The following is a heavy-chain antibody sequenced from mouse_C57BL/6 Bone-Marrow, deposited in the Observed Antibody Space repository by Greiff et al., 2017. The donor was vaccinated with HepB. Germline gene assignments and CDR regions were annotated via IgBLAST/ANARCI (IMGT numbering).Heavy chain of an antibody. J-gene: IGHJ1*03. V-gene: IGHV1-72*01. CDR1: GYTFTSYG. CDR2: IDPNSGGT. D-gene: IGHD1-1*01. CDR3: ARGGAPYYYGSSFYWYFDV. Sequence: QVQLQQSGAELARPGASVKLSCKASGYTFTSYGISWVKQRPGRGLEWIGRIDPNSGGTKYNEKFKSKATLTVDKPSSTAYMQLSSLTSEDSAVYYCARGGAPYYYGSSFYWYFDVWGTGTTVTVSS.